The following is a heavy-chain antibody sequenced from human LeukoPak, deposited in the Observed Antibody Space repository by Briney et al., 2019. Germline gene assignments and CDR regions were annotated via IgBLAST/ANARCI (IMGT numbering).Heavy chain of an antibody. J-gene: IGHJ4*02. D-gene: IGHD6-19*01. CDR3: ATAPGRQWLVLPLDY. CDR2: FDPEDGET. V-gene: IGHV1-24*01. CDR1: GYTLTELS. Sequence: GASVKVSCKVSGYTLTELSMHWVRQAPGKGLEWMGGFDPEDGETIYAQKFQGRVTMTEDTSTDTAYMELSSLRSEDTAVYYCATAPGRQWLVLPLDYWGQRTLVTVSS.